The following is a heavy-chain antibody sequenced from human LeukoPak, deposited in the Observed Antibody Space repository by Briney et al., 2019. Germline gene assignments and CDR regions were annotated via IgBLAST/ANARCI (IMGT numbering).Heavy chain of an antibody. V-gene: IGHV3-33*06. D-gene: IGHD1-26*01. CDR3: AKDRGRRSYDAVDY. CDR1: GFTFSIYG. J-gene: IGHJ4*02. CDR2: IWYDGSNK. Sequence: GRSLRLSCAASGFTFSIYGMHWVRQAPGQGLEWVSVIWYDGSNKYYADSVKGRFTISRDNSKNTLYLEMNSLRAEDMAVYYCAKDRGRRSYDAVDYWGQGTQVTVSS.